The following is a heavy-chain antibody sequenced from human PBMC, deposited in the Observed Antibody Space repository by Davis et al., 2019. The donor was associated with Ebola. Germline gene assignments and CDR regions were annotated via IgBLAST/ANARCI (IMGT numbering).Heavy chain of an antibody. V-gene: IGHV1-18*01. CDR3: ARDLDSRKNIIVDVAARASDI. J-gene: IGHJ3*02. Sequence: ASVKVSCKASGYSFTSYGLSWVRQAPGQGLEWMGWISGYNGNTKYAQKVQGRVTMTTDTSTSTAYMELRSLRSDDTAVYYCARDLDSRKNIIVDVAARASDIWGQGTLVTVSS. CDR2: ISGYNGNT. CDR1: GYSFTSYG. D-gene: IGHD2-15*01.